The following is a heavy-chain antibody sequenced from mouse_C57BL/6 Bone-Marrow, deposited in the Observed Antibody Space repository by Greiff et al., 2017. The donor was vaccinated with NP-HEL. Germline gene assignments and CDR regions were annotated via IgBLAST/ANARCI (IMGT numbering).Heavy chain of an antibody. CDR3: ARRYGNYVGYFDV. J-gene: IGHJ1*03. CDR1: GYTFTSYW. D-gene: IGHD2-1*01. V-gene: IGHV1-64*01. CDR2: IHPNSGST. Sequence: QVQLQQPGAELVKPGASVKLSCKASGYTFTSYWMHWVKQRPGQGLEWIGMIHPNSGSTNYNEKFKSKATLTVDKSSSTAYMQLSSLTSEDSAVYYWARRYGNYVGYFDVWGTGTTVTVSS.